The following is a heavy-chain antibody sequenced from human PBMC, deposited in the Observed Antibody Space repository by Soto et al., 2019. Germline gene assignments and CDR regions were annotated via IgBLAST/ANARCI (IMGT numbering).Heavy chain of an antibody. CDR3: ARGARSHH. J-gene: IGHJ4*02. CDR2: MNPNNGNT. Sequence: ASVKVSCKASGYTFTSYGISWVRQAPGQGLEWMGWMNPNNGNTSYAQKFQGRVTMTRNTPISTAYMELSSLRSEDTAVYYCARGARSHHWGQGTLVTVSS. D-gene: IGHD2-15*01. CDR1: GYTFTSYG. V-gene: IGHV1-8*02.